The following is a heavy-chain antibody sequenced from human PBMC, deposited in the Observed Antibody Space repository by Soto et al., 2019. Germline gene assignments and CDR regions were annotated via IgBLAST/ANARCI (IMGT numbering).Heavy chain of an antibody. V-gene: IGHV1-18*01. J-gene: IGHJ6*02. D-gene: IGHD3-16*01. Sequence: QVQLVQSGAEVKKPGASVKVSCKASGYRLETYATTWVRQAPGQELEWMGRISAYSVDTYSAQKFQDRLTMTKDTSTGTAYMELRSLTSDDTAVYYCARGHGAIRGALDVWGQGTTVTVSS. CDR1: GYRLETYA. CDR3: ARGHGAIRGALDV. CDR2: ISAYSVDT.